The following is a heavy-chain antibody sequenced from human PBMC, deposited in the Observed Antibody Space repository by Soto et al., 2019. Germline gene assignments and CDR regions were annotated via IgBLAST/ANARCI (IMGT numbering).Heavy chain of an antibody. CDR1: GGSISSYY. V-gene: IGHV4-59*08. CDR3: ARLSTQLDAFDI. CDR2: IYYSGST. Sequence: PSETLSLTCTVSGGSISSYYWSWIRQPPGKGLEWIGYIYYSGSTNYNPSLKSRVTISVDTSKNQFSLKLSSVTAADKAVYYCARLSTQLDAFDIWGQGTMVTVSS. D-gene: IGHD3-16*02. J-gene: IGHJ3*02.